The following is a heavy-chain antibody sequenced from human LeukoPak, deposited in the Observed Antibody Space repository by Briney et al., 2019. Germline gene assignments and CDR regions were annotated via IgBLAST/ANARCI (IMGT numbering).Heavy chain of an antibody. D-gene: IGHD3-10*01. CDR3: ARRIRGFHYYYYYYMDV. CDR2: INPSSSSA. J-gene: IGHJ6*03. CDR1: GYTFTNYY. Sequence: ASVKVSCKASGYTFTNYYIHWVRQAPGQGLEWMGIINPSSSSASSTQKFQGRVTLTRDTSTSTVYIELSSLRSEDTAVYYCARRIRGFHYYYYYYMDVWGKGTTVTVSS. V-gene: IGHV1-46*01.